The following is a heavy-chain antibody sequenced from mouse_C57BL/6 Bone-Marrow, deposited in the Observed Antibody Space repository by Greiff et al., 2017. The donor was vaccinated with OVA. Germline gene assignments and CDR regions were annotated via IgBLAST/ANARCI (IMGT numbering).Heavy chain of an antibody. V-gene: IGHV2-9*01. CDR3: AKRDTTVAMDY. CDR2: IWGCGSA. J-gene: IGHJ4*01. Sequence: VQLQQSGPGLVAPSQCLSISCTVSGFSFTSYGVDWVRQPPGKGLEWLGVIWGCGSATYNSALMYRLSISKDNSKSQVFLKMNSLQTDDTAMYYCAKRDTTVAMDYWGQGTSVTVSS. CDR1: GFSFTSYG. D-gene: IGHD1-1*01.